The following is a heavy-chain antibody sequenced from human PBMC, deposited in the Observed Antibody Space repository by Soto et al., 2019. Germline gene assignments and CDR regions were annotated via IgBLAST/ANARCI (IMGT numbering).Heavy chain of an antibody. CDR1: GGSISSGGYY. Sequence: QVQLQESGPGLVKPSQTLSLTCTVSGGSISSGGYYWSWIRQHPGKGLEWIGYIYYSGSTYYNPSLKSRVTISVDTSKNQFSLKLSSVTAADTAVYYCARGRLTYYDYVWGSYRSGWFDPWGQGTLVTVSS. V-gene: IGHV4-31*03. J-gene: IGHJ5*02. D-gene: IGHD3-16*02. CDR3: ARGRLTYYDYVWGSYRSGWFDP. CDR2: IYYSGST.